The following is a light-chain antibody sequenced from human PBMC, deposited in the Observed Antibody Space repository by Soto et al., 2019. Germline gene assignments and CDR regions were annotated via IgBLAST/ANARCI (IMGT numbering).Light chain of an antibody. CDR3: QPYNNRPRT. J-gene: IGKJ1*01. CDR1: QDIGRN. Sequence: EIDMKQAPSTLSVSLGERTILSCMASQDIGRNLAWYQHKPGQAPRLLIHSASTRATGIPATFSGSGSGTEFTLTVSSLQSEDFAVYYCQPYNNRPRTFGQGTKVDI. CDR2: SAS. V-gene: IGKV3-15*01.